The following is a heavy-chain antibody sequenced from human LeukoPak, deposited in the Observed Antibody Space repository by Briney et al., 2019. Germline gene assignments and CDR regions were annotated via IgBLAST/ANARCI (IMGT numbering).Heavy chain of an antibody. D-gene: IGHD2-15*01. CDR3: ARESWDCGGGSCSYYMDV. J-gene: IGHJ6*03. Sequence: ASVKVSCKASGYTFTSYGMNWVRQAPGQGLEWMGWINTNAGNTTYAQGFTGRFVFSLDTSVSTAYLQIRSLKAEDSAVYYCARESWDCGGGSCSYYMDVWGKGTTVTVSS. V-gene: IGHV7-4-1*02. CDR1: GYTFTSYG. CDR2: INTNAGNT.